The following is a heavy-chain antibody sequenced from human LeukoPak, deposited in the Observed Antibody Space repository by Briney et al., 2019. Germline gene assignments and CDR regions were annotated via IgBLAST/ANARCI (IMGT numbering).Heavy chain of an antibody. CDR2: IYFSGST. CDR3: AREYVGDYSNYGWD. D-gene: IGHD4-11*01. J-gene: IGHJ4*02. CDR1: GGSISSYY. Sequence: PSETLSLTCTVSGGSISSYYWSWIRQPPGKGLEWIGYIYFSGSTNYNPSLKSRVTISVDTSKNQFSLKLSSVTAADTAVYYCAREYVGDYSNYGWDWGQGTLVTVSS. V-gene: IGHV4-59*01.